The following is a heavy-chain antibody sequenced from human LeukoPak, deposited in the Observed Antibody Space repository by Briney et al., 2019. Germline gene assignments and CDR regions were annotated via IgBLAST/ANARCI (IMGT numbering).Heavy chain of an antibody. V-gene: IGHV3-23*01. D-gene: IGHD3-9*01. CDR3: AKGSGYDTDFDY. Sequence: GGSLRLSCAASGFTFSSYAMSWVRQAPGKGLEWISGVSDTGDTYYADSVTGRFTISRDNSKNTLYLQMNSLTAEDTAVYYCAKGSGYDTDFDYWGQGTLVTVSS. CDR1: GFTFSSYA. J-gene: IGHJ4*02. CDR2: VSDTGDT.